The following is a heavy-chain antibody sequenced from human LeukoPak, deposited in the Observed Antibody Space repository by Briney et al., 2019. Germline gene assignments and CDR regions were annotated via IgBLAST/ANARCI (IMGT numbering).Heavy chain of an antibody. V-gene: IGHV3-74*01. CDR3: ARRGYSAYDF. D-gene: IGHD5-12*01. J-gene: IGHJ4*02. CDR1: GFTFSSYW. Sequence: QSGGSLRLSCAASGFTFSSYWMSWVRQAPGKGLVWVSRINSDGSRTNYADSVKGRFTISRDNAKNTLYLQMNSLRAEDTAVYYCARRGYSAYDFWGQGTLVTVSS. CDR2: INSDGSRT.